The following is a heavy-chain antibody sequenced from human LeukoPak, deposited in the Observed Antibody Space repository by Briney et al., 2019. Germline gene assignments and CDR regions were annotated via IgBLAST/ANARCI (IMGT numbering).Heavy chain of an antibody. CDR2: IYYSGST. CDR3: ARARFWSGWGPSPNNWFDP. CDR1: GGSISSYY. V-gene: IGHV4-59*08. Sequence: SETLSLTCTVSGGSISSYYWSWVRQPPGKGLEWIGYIYYSGSTNYNPSLKSRVTISVDTSKNQFSLKLSSVTAADTAVYYCARARFWSGWGPSPNNWFDPWGQGTLVTVSS. J-gene: IGHJ5*02. D-gene: IGHD3-3*01.